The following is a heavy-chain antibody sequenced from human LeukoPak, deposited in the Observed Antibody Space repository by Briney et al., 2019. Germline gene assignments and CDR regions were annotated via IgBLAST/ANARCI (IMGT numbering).Heavy chain of an antibody. J-gene: IGHJ4*02. D-gene: IGHD1-26*01. CDR3: AKEGGEWEPLDY. V-gene: IGHV3-23*01. CDR1: GFTFGNYP. Sequence: GGSLRLSCAASGFTFGNYPMSWVRQAPGKGLEWVSVVSANGISTLYADSVKGRFTISRDNPMNTLYLQMNSLRAEDTAVYYCAKEGGEWEPLDYWGQGTLVTVSS. CDR2: VSANGIST.